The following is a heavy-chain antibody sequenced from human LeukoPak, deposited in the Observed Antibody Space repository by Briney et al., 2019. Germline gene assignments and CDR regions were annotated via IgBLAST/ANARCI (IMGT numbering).Heavy chain of an antibody. CDR1: GGSISSHD. CDR2: TYHSGTT. Sequence: SETLSLTCTVSGGSISSHDWSWSWIRQTPKKGLEWIGYTYHSGTTNYNPSLKSRVTISVDTSKNEFSLRLSSVTAADTAVYYCTRGHYNWNFAYDSWGQGILVTVSS. D-gene: IGHD1-7*01. CDR3: TRGHYNWNFAYDS. V-gene: IGHV4-59*11. J-gene: IGHJ4*02.